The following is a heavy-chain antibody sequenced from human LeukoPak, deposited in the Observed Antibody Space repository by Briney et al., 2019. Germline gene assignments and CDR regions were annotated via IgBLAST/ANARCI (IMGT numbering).Heavy chain of an antibody. J-gene: IGHJ6*03. CDR2: IYHSGST. D-gene: IGHD3-10*01. Sequence: SETLSLTCTVSGGSISGTSYYWGWIRQPPGKGLEWIVSIYHSGSTYYNPSLKSRVTISVDTSKNHFSLKLSSVTAADTAVYYCARDLQLLWFGDPEAYYMDVWGKGTTVTVSS. V-gene: IGHV4-39*07. CDR3: ARDLQLLWFGDPEAYYMDV. CDR1: GGSISGTSYY.